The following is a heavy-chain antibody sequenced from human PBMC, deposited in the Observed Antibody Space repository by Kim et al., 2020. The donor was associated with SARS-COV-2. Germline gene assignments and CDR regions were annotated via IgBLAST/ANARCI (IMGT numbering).Heavy chain of an antibody. D-gene: IGHD3-10*01. V-gene: IGHV4-39*01. CDR3: ARHSDYYGSGSSHFDY. J-gene: IGHJ4*02. Sequence: LKSRVTISVDTSKNQFSLKLGSVTAADTAVYYCARHSDYYGSGSSHFDYWGQGTLVTVSS.